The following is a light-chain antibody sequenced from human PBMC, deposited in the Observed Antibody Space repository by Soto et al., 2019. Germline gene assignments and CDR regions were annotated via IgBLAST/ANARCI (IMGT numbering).Light chain of an antibody. J-gene: IGLJ3*02. CDR2: LNSDGSH. Sequence: QLVLTQPPSASASLGPSVKLTCTLSSGHNSYAIAWHQQQPEKGPRYLMKLNSDGSHSKGDGIPDHFSGSSSGAERYLTISSLQSEDEADYFCQTWSTDIRVFGGGTKLTVL. V-gene: IGLV4-69*01. CDR3: QTWSTDIRV. CDR1: SGHNSYA.